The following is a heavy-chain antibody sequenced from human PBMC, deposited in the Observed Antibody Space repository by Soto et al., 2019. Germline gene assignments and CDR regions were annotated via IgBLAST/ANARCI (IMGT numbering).Heavy chain of an antibody. CDR1: GGSFSGYY. CDR2: INHSGST. CDR3: ARVKGIRSFDY. D-gene: IGHD4-17*01. Sequence: SETLSLTCAVYGGSFSGYYWSWIRQPPGKGLEWIGEINHSGSTNYNPSLKSRVTISVDTSKNQFSLKLSSVTAADTAVYYCARVKGIRSFDYWGQGTLVTVSS. V-gene: IGHV4-34*01. J-gene: IGHJ4*02.